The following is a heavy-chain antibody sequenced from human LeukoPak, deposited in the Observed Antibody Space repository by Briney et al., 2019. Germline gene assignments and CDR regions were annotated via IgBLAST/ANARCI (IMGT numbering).Heavy chain of an antibody. J-gene: IGHJ4*02. Sequence: ASVKVCCKASGYTFSSYTMNWVRQAPGQGLGWMGWINTNTGNPTYAQDYTGRFVFSLDTSVSTTYLQISRLKAEDTAVYYCASGPSYSGSNEYFDSWGQGTLVTVSS. CDR2: INTNTGNP. V-gene: IGHV7-4-1*02. CDR3: ASGPSYSGSNEYFDS. CDR1: GYTFSSYT. D-gene: IGHD1-26*01.